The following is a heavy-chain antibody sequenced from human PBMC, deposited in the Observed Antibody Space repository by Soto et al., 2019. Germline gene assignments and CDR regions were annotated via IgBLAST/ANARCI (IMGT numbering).Heavy chain of an antibody. CDR3: AGRYCSGGRCYLGAFDI. D-gene: IGHD2-15*01. Sequence: QEQLQQWGAGLLRPSQTLSRTCAVYGVSFSGYYWSWIRQPPGKGLEWSGEINHSGSTNYNPSLKSRVTISVDTSKNQYSLKLSSVTAAVTAVYYCAGRYCSGGRCYLGAFDIWGQGTMVTVSS. CDR1: GVSFSGYY. J-gene: IGHJ3*02. V-gene: IGHV4-34*01. CDR2: INHSGST.